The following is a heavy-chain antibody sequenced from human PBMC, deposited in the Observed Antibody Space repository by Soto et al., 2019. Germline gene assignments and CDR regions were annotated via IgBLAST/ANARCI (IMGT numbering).Heavy chain of an antibody. V-gene: IGHV3-23*01. J-gene: IGHJ4*02. CDR2: ISGSGGST. CDR3: AKEPDYDSSGYYLARWYFDY. CDR1: GFTFSSYA. D-gene: IGHD3-22*01. Sequence: PGGSLRLSCAASGFTFSSYAMSWVRQAPGKGLEWVSAISGSGGSTYYADSVKGRFTISRDNSKNTLYLQMNSLRAEDTAVYYCAKEPDYDSSGYYLARWYFDYWGQGTLVTVSS.